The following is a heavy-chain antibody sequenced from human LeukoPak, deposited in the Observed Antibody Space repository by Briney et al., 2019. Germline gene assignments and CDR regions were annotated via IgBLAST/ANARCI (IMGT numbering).Heavy chain of an antibody. CDR2: ISAYNGNT. Sequence: ASVKVSCKASGYTFTGYYMHWVRQAPGQGLEWMGWISAYNGNTNYAQKLQGRVTMTTDTSTSTAYMELRSLRSDDTAVYYCARVYLGITMIVMLIGDYWGQGTLVTVSS. CDR1: GYTFTGYY. J-gene: IGHJ4*02. V-gene: IGHV1-18*04. D-gene: IGHD3-22*01. CDR3: ARVYLGITMIVMLIGDY.